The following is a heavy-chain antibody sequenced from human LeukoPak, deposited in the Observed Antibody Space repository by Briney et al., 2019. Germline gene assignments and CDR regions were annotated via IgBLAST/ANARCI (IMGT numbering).Heavy chain of an antibody. D-gene: IGHD1-1*01. V-gene: IGHV4-34*01. CDR3: ARHSDHSHWLYYVDY. CDR2: INHSGST. Sequence: SETQSLTCAVYGGSFSGYYWSWIRQPPGKGLEWIGEINHSGSTNYNPSLKSRVTISVDTSKNQFSLKLSSVTAADTAVYYCARHSDHSHWLYYVDYWGQGTLVTVSS. J-gene: IGHJ4*02. CDR1: GGSFSGYY.